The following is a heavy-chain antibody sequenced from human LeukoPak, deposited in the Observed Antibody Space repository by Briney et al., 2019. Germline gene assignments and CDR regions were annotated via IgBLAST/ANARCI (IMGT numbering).Heavy chain of an antibody. CDR3: ARDGASGVDIVAHTFDY. Sequence: SETLSLTCTVSGGSVSSYYWSWIRQSPEKGLEWIGYIHHSGGTNYNPSLKSRAAISVETSKNQFSLKLRSVTAADTAVYYCARDGASGVDIVAHTFDYWGQGTLVTVSS. V-gene: IGHV4-59*02. J-gene: IGHJ4*02. D-gene: IGHD5-12*01. CDR1: GGSVSSYY. CDR2: IHHSGGT.